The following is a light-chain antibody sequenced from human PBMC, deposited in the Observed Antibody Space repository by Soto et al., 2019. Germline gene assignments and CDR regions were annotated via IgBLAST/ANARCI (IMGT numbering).Light chain of an antibody. CDR2: GAS. Sequence: EKVMTQSPATLSVSPGERATLSCRASRSVSSDLAWYQHKPGQAPRLLIFGASTRATGIPARFSGSGSGTEFALTISSLQSEDCAVYYCQHYGSSLFTFGPGTKVDIK. J-gene: IGKJ3*01. CDR3: QHYGSSLFT. V-gene: IGKV3-15*01. CDR1: RSVSSD.